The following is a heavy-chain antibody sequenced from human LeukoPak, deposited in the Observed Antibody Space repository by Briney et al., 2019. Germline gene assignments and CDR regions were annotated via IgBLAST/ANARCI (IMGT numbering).Heavy chain of an antibody. CDR1: GGSISSYY. V-gene: IGHV4-59*04. CDR2: IYYSGST. Sequence: KASETLSLTCTVSGGSISSYYWSWIRQPPGKGLEWIGTIYYSGSTYYNASLKSRLTISVDTSKNQFSLKLSSVTAADTAVYYCARLSGGTQWLAPFDYWGQGTLVTVSS. J-gene: IGHJ4*02. CDR3: ARLSGGTQWLAPFDY. D-gene: IGHD6-19*01.